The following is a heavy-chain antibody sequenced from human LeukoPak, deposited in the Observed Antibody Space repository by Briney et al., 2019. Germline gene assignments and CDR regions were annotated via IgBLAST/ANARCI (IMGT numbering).Heavy chain of an antibody. V-gene: IGHV3-23*01. CDR3: AKRPSGIAARYWFDP. J-gene: IGHJ5*02. Sequence: GGSLRLSCAASGFTFSSYAMSWVRQAPGKGLEWVSAISGSGGSTYYADSVKGRFTISRDNSKNTLYLQMNSLRADDTAVYYCAKRPSGIAARYWFDPWGQGTLVTVSS. D-gene: IGHD6-6*01. CDR2: ISGSGGST. CDR1: GFTFSSYA.